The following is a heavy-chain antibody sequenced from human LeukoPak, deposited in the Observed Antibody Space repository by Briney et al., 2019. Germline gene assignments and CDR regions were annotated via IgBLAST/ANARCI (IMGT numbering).Heavy chain of an antibody. Sequence: GGSLRLSCAASGFTFSNAWMSWVRQAPGKGLEWVGRIKSETDGGTTDYAAPVKGRFTISRDDSKNTLYLQMNSLKTEDTAVYYCTTQITPYYYYGMDVWGKGTTVTVPS. CDR3: TTQITPYYYYGMDV. V-gene: IGHV3-15*01. CDR2: IKSETDGGTT. J-gene: IGHJ6*04. D-gene: IGHD5-24*01. CDR1: GFTFSNAW.